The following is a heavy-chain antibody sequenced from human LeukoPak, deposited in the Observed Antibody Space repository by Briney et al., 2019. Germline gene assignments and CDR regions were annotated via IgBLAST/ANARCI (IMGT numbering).Heavy chain of an antibody. CDR1: GYTLTELS. CDR3: ASLDTMVRGVIEDY. CDR2: FDPEDGET. V-gene: IGHV1-24*01. Sequence: ASVKVSCKVSGYTLTELSMHRVRQAPGKGLEWMGGFDPEDGETIYAQKFQGRVTMTEDTSTDTAYMELSSLRSEDTAVYYCASLDTMVRGVIEDYWGQGTLVTVSS. D-gene: IGHD3-10*01. J-gene: IGHJ4*02.